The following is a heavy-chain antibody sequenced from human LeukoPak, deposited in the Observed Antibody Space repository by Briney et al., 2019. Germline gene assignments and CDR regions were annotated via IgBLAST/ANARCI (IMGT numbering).Heavy chain of an antibody. CDR1: GGTFSNYA. D-gene: IGHD4-11*01. Sequence: SVKVSCKVSGGTFSNYAISWVRQAPGQGLEWMGRIIPMFGTTNYAQKFQGRVTITTDESTSTAYMEVSSLRIEDTAVYYCASVTVTTWAPDGHMDVWGKGTTVTVSS. V-gene: IGHV1-69*05. J-gene: IGHJ6*03. CDR3: ASVTVTTWAPDGHMDV. CDR2: IIPMFGTT.